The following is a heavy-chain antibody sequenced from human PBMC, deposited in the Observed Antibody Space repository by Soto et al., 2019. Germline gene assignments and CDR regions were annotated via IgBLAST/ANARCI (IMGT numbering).Heavy chain of an antibody. D-gene: IGHD4-17*01. J-gene: IGHJ3*02. CDR1: GYTFTGYG. V-gene: IGHV1-18*04. CDR3: ARGLTVTHDAFDI. CDR2: ISAYNGNT. Sequence: ASVKVSFKASGYTFTGYGISWVRQAPGQGLEWMGWISAYNGNTNYAQKLQGRVTMTTDTSTSTAYMELRSLGSDDTAVYYCARGLTVTHDAFDIWGQGTMVTVSS.